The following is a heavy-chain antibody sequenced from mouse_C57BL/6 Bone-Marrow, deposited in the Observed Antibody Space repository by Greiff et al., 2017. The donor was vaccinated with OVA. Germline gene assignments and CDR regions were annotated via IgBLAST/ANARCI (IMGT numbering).Heavy chain of an antibody. V-gene: IGHV5-17*01. CDR3: ARPYYDYDGGDWYFDV. Sequence: DVKLVESGGGLVKPGGSLKLSCAASGFTFSDYGMHWVRQAPEKGLEWVAYISSGSSTIYYADTVKGRFTISRDNAKNTLFLQMTSLRSEDTAMYYCARPYYDYDGGDWYFDVWGTGTTVTVSS. D-gene: IGHD2-4*01. CDR2: ISSGSSTI. J-gene: IGHJ1*03. CDR1: GFTFSDYG.